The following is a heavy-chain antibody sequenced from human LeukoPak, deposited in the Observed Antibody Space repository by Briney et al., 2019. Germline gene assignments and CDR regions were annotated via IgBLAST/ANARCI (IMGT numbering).Heavy chain of an antibody. J-gene: IGHJ4*02. Sequence: SGPALVKPTQSLTLTCTFSGFSLSTSGMCVSWIRQPPGKALEWLARIDWDDDKYYSTSLKTRLTISKDTSKNQVVLTLTNMDPVDTATYYCARYVLLWFGEPNPRFDYWGQGTLVTVSS. D-gene: IGHD3-10*01. CDR2: IDWDDDK. CDR1: GFSLSTSGMC. V-gene: IGHV2-70*11. CDR3: ARYVLLWFGEPNPRFDY.